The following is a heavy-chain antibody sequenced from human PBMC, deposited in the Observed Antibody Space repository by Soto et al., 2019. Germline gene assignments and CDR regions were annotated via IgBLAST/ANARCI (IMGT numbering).Heavy chain of an antibody. CDR1: GGSISSYY. V-gene: IGHV4-59*01. CDR3: ARGNYDILTGYYHPDYYYYYMDV. Sequence: QVQLQESGPGLVKPSETLSLTCTVSGGSISSYYWSWIRQPPGKGLEWIGYIYYSGSTNYNPSLKGRVTISVDTSKNQFSLKLSSVTAADTAVYYCARGNYDILTGYYHPDYYYYYMDVWGKGTTVTVSS. J-gene: IGHJ6*03. CDR2: IYYSGST. D-gene: IGHD3-9*01.